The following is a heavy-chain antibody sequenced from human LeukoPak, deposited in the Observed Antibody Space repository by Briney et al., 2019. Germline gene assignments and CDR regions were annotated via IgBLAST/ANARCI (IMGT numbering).Heavy chain of an antibody. CDR1: GFTFSSYA. D-gene: IGHD6-19*01. Sequence: PGGSLRLSCAASGFTFSSYAMSWVRQAPGKGLEWVSAISGSGGSTYYADSVKGRFTISRDNSKNTLYLQMNSLRAEDTAVYYCAKCGEAVAGTGYWYFDLWGRATLVTVSS. V-gene: IGHV3-23*01. CDR2: ISGSGGST. J-gene: IGHJ2*01. CDR3: AKCGEAVAGTGYWYFDL.